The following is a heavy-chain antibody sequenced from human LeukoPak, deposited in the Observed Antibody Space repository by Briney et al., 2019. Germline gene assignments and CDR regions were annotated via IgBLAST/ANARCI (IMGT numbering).Heavy chain of an antibody. CDR2: IHTSGNT. CDR1: GGSINSYY. D-gene: IGHD6-6*01. J-gene: IGHJ4*02. V-gene: IGHV4-4*07. CDR3: AREGSMTARPFVSIDY. Sequence: PSETLSLTCTVSGGSINSYYWTWIRQPAGKGLEWIGRIHTSGNTDYNPSLQSRITMSVDTSKNQFSLKLRSVTAADTAVYYCAREGSMTARPFVSIDYWGQGTLVTVSS.